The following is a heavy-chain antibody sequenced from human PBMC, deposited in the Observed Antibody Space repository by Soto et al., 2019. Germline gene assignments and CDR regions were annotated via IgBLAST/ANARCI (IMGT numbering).Heavy chain of an antibody. Sequence: ASVKVSCKASGYTFTGSYMHWIRRVPGQGLEWMGWISTYNGNTNYEQKLQGRVTMTTDTSTSTAYMELRSLRSDDTAVYYCARSLGYSSSDWFDPWGQGTLVTVSS. D-gene: IGHD6-6*01. V-gene: IGHV1-18*04. J-gene: IGHJ5*02. CDR2: ISTYNGNT. CDR1: GYTFTGSY. CDR3: ARSLGYSSSDWFDP.